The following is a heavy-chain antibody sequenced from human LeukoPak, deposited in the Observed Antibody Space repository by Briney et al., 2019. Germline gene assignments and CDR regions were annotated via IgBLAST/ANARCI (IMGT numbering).Heavy chain of an antibody. D-gene: IGHD2-2*01. CDR3: ARDLCSSTSCYGGGDNWFDP. CDR1: GYTFTSYG. Sequence: ASVKVSCKASGYTFTSYGISWVRQAPGQGLEWMGWISAYNGNTNYAQKFQGRVTMTRDTSTSTVYMELSSLRSEDTAVYYCARDLCSSTSCYGGGDNWFDPWGQGTLITVSS. CDR2: ISAYNGNT. J-gene: IGHJ5*02. V-gene: IGHV1-18*01.